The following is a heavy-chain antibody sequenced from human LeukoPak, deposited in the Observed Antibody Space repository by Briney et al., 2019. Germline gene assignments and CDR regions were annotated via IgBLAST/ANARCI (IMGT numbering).Heavy chain of an antibody. V-gene: IGHV4-59*01. J-gene: IGHJ4*02. Sequence: SETLSLTCTVSGGSISSYYWSWIRQPPGKGLVWIGYIYYSGSTNYNPSLKSRVTISVDTSKNQFSLKLSSVTAADTAVYYCARGSSYYDSSGYSEFDYWGQGTLVTVSS. D-gene: IGHD3-22*01. CDR3: ARGSSYYDSSGYSEFDY. CDR1: GGSISSYY. CDR2: IYYSGST.